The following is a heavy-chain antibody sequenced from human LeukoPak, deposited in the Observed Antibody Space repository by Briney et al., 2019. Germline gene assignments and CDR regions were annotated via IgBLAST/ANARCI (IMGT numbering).Heavy chain of an antibody. CDR3: AGDYTSFIVGNMLLD. CDR1: GFTFSNFG. V-gene: IGHV3-33*01. J-gene: IGHJ4*02. D-gene: IGHD2-21*01. Sequence: PGTSLRLSCAASGFTFSNFGMHWVRQAPGKGLEWVAVIWHDGSTKYYGDSVKGRFTISRDNSKNTLSLQMNSLRAEDTAVYYCAGDYTSFIVGNMLLDWGQGTLVTVSS. CDR2: IWHDGSTK.